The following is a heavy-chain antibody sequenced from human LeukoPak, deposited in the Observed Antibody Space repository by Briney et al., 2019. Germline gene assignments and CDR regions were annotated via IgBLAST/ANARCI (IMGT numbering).Heavy chain of an antibody. D-gene: IGHD3-10*01. CDR1: GFTFSRNV. CDR2: ISYDGNNK. Sequence: GSSLRLSCAASGFTFSRNVMHWVRQAPGKGLEWVALISYDGNNKFYADSVKGRFTISRDNSRNTLYLQMNSLSGEDAAVYSCARGGIPTGPYYYFYYIDLWGKGTAVTVSS. CDR3: ARGGIPTGPYYYFYYIDL. V-gene: IGHV3-30*16. J-gene: IGHJ6*03.